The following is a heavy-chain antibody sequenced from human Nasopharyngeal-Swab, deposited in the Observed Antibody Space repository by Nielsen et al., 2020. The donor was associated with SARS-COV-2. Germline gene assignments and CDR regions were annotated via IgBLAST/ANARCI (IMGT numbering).Heavy chain of an antibody. J-gene: IGHJ4*02. V-gene: IGHV1-46*01. CDR1: GYTFTSYY. D-gene: IGHD3-22*01. CDR3: ARRGDYYDSSGYMYYFDY. CDR2: INPSGGST. Sequence: ASVKVSCKASGYTFTSYYMHWVRQAPGQGLEWMGIINPSGGSTSYAQKFQGRVTMTRDTSTSTVYMELSSLRSEDTAVCYCARRGDYYDSSGYMYYFDYWGQGTLVTVSS.